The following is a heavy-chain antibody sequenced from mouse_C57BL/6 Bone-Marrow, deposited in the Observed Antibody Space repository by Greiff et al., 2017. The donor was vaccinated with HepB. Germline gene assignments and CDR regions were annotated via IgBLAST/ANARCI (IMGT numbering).Heavy chain of an antibody. CDR3: ARGPLRLPHY. Sequence: EVQLQQSGPELVKPGASVKISCKASGYSFTGYYMNWVKQSPEKSLEWIGEINPSTGGTTYNQKFKAKATLTVDKSSSTAYMQLKSLTSEDSAVYYCARGPLRLPHYWGQGTTPTVSS. CDR2: INPSTGGT. J-gene: IGHJ2*01. CDR1: GYSFTGYY. V-gene: IGHV1-42*01. D-gene: IGHD3-2*02.